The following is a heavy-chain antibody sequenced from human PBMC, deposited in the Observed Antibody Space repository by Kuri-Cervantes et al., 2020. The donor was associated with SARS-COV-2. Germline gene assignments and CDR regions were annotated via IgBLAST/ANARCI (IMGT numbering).Heavy chain of an antibody. CDR1: GGSFSGYY. CDR2: INHSGST. J-gene: IGHJ5*02. CDR3: ARQNYDFWSGYSNWFDP. V-gene: IGHV4-34*01. D-gene: IGHD3-3*01. Sequence: SETLSLTCAVYGGSFSGYYWSWIRQPPGKGLGWIGEINHSGSTNYNPSLKSRVTISVDTSKNQFSLKLSSVTAADTAVYYCARQNYDFWSGYSNWFDPWGQGTLVTVSS.